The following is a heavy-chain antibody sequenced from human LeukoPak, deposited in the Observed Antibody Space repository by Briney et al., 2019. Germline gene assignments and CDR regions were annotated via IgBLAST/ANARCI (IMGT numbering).Heavy chain of an antibody. J-gene: IGHJ4*02. CDR2: ISSSSSNI. CDR3: ARSGDNGDYTGY. Sequence: PGGSLRLSCAASGFTFSSYNMNWVRQAPGKGLEWVSYISSSSSNIQYADSVKGRFTISRDNAKNSLYLQMNSLRDEDTAVYYCARSGDNGDYTGYWGQGTLVTVSS. CDR1: GFTFSSYN. V-gene: IGHV3-48*02. D-gene: IGHD4-17*01.